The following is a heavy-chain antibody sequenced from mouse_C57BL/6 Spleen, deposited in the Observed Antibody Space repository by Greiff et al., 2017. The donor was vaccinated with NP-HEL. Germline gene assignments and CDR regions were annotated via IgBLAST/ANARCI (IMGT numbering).Heavy chain of an antibody. CDR3: TTLVTAWFAY. V-gene: IGHV14-4*01. Sequence: DVQLQESGAELVRPGASVKLSCTASGFNIKDDYMHWVKQRPEQGLEWIGWIDPENGDTEYASKFQGKATITADTSSNTAYLQLSSLTSEDTAVYYCTTLVTAWFAYWGQGTLVTVSA. J-gene: IGHJ3*01. CDR2: IDPENGDT. D-gene: IGHD2-2*01. CDR1: GFNIKDDY.